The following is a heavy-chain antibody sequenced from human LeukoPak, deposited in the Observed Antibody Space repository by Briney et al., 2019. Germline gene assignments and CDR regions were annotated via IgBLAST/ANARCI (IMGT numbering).Heavy chain of an antibody. Sequence: AASVKVSCKASGYFFTRYAMDWVRQAPGQGLEWMGWINTNTRNPTYAQDFTGQVVFSLDTSVSTAYLQISNLKAEDTAVYYCARVGGSSGSYYGVLLGWGQGTLVTVSS. D-gene: IGHD1-26*01. J-gene: IGHJ4*02. V-gene: IGHV7-4-1*02. CDR2: INTNTRNP. CDR3: ARVGGSSGSYYGVLLG. CDR1: GYFFTRYA.